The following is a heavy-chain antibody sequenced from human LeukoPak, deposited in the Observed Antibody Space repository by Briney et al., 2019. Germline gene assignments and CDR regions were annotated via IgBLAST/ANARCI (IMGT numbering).Heavy chain of an antibody. D-gene: IGHD2-8*02. Sequence: GGSLRLSCSASGFTFSTLPMHWVRQAPGKGLEYVSGSSSNGGSTYYADSVKGRFTIPRDNAKNTLYLQMNSLRVEDAAVYYCTRVQTGRSGLMDVWGRGTTVSVS. CDR1: GFTFSTLP. CDR2: SSSNGGST. V-gene: IGHV3-64*04. J-gene: IGHJ6*02. CDR3: TRVQTGRSGLMDV.